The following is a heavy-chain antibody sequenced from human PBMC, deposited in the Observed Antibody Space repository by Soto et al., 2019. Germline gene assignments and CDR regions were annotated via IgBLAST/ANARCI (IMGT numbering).Heavy chain of an antibody. CDR2: ISAYNGNT. J-gene: IGHJ6*02. D-gene: IGHD3-3*01. Sequence: GASVKVSCKASGYTFTSYGISWVRQAPGQGLEWMGWISAYNGNTNYAQKLQGRVTMTTDTSTSTAYMELRSLRSDDAAVYYCARDPPLRFLEWLGSEDYYYGMDVWGQGTTVTVSS. V-gene: IGHV1-18*01. CDR1: GYTFTSYG. CDR3: ARDPPLRFLEWLGSEDYYYGMDV.